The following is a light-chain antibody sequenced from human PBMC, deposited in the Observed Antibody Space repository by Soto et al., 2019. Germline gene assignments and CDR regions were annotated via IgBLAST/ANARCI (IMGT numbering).Light chain of an antibody. V-gene: IGLV2-14*01. CDR1: SSDVGDGDF. CDR3: CSFTRSYTWV. Sequence: QSALTQPASVSGSPRQSITISCTGTSSDVGDGDFVSWYQQRPGNAPKLMIYKVSNRPSGVFNRFSGSKSGNKASLTISGLQAEDEADYYCCSFTRSYTWVFGGGTELTVL. CDR2: KVS. J-gene: IGLJ3*02.